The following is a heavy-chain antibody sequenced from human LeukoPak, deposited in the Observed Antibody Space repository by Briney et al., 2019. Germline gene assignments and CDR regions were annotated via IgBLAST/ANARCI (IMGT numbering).Heavy chain of an antibody. CDR1: GGTFSSYA. V-gene: IGHV1-69*13. Sequence: GASVKVSCKASGGTFSSYAISWVRQAPGQGLEWMGGIIPIFGTANYAQKFQGRVTITADESTSTAYMELSSLRSEDTAVYYCARDYCSSTSCRYYFDYWGQGTLVTVSS. CDR3: ARDYCSSTSCRYYFDY. CDR2: IIPIFGTA. J-gene: IGHJ4*02. D-gene: IGHD2-2*01.